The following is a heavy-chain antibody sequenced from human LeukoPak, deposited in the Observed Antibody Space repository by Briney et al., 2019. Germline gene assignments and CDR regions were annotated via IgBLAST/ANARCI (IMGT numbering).Heavy chain of an antibody. CDR2: ISGSGGST. D-gene: IGHD4-11*01. CDR3: AKDPAYSNYGGDY. Sequence: GGSLRLSCPASGFTFSSYAMSWVRQAPGKGLEWVSAISGSGGSTYYADSVKGRFTISRDNSKNTLYLQMNSLRAEDTAVYYCAKDPAYSNYGGDYWGQGTLVTVSS. J-gene: IGHJ4*02. CDR1: GFTFSSYA. V-gene: IGHV3-23*01.